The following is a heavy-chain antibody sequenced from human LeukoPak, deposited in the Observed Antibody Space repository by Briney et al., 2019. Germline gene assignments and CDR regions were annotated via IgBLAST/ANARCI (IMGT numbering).Heavy chain of an antibody. CDR1: GDSISSFY. Sequence: SETLSLTCTVSGDSISSFYWSWIRQPAGKGVEWVGRVYSSGSTNYNPSLESRVTMSVDTSKNQLSLKLSSVTAADTAVYYCARDVVAAAGTWDYWGQGTLVTVSS. V-gene: IGHV4-4*07. D-gene: IGHD6-13*01. J-gene: IGHJ4*02. CDR3: ARDVVAAAGTWDY. CDR2: VYSSGST.